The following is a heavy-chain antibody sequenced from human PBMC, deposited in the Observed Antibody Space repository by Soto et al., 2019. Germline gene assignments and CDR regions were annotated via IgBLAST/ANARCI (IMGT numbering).Heavy chain of an antibody. CDR1: GFTLSTYS. J-gene: IGHJ4*02. Sequence: GVSLRLSCAASGFTLSTYSMQWVRQAPGKGPEWVSYNSDSSRGVIFYAESVKGRFTISRDNAENTLYLQMNSLRADDTAVYYGARTLIYTRGWYDYWGKGTLVTVDS. V-gene: IGHV3-48*04. CDR2: NSDSSRGVI. CDR3: ARTLIYTRGWYDY. D-gene: IGHD6-19*01.